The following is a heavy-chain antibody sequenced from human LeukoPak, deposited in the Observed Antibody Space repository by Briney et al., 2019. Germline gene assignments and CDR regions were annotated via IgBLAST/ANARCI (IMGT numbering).Heavy chain of an antibody. Sequence: GGSLRLSCAASGFTFSSYEMNWVRQAPGKGLEWVSYISSSGSAIYYADSVKGRFTISRDNAKNSLYLQMNSLRAEDTAVYYCARDGDYGLLDYWGQGTLVTVFS. CDR1: GFTFSSYE. D-gene: IGHD4-17*01. CDR2: ISSSGSAI. V-gene: IGHV3-48*03. J-gene: IGHJ4*02. CDR3: ARDGDYGLLDY.